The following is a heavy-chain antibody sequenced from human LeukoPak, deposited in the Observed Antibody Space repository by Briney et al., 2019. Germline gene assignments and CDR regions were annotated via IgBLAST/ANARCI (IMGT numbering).Heavy chain of an antibody. V-gene: IGHV4-39*01. Sequence: SETLSLTCTVSGGSISSSSYYWGWIRQPPGKGLEWIGSIYYSGSTYYNPSLKSRVTISVDTSKNQFSLKLSSVTAADTAVYYCARYGPRFGELLSFDYWGQGTLVTVSS. CDR2: IYYSGST. J-gene: IGHJ4*02. D-gene: IGHD3-10*02. CDR3: ARYGPRFGELLSFDY. CDR1: GGSISSSSYY.